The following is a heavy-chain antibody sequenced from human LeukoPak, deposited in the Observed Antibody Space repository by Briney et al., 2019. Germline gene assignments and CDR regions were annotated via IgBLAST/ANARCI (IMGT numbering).Heavy chain of an antibody. CDR3: AREARGGAARGYYYYYYMDV. CDR1: GGSISSHY. V-gene: IGHV4-59*11. CDR2: IYYSGST. D-gene: IGHD6-6*01. Sequence: SETLSLTCTVSGGSISSHYWSWIRQPPGKGLEWIGYIYYSGSTNYNPSLKSRVTISVDTSKNQFPLKLSSVTAADTAVYYCAREARGGAARGYYYYYYMDVWGKGTTVTVSS. J-gene: IGHJ6*03.